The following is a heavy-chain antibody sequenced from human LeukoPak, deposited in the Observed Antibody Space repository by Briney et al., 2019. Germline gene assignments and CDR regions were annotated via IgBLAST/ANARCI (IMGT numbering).Heavy chain of an antibody. J-gene: IGHJ4*02. D-gene: IGHD5-18*01. Sequence: GGSLRLSCAASGFTVSSNYMSWVRQAPGKGLKCVSIIYNSGSTYYADSVKGRFTISRDNSKNTLYLQMNSRRAEDTAVYYCASSQGVTGFDYWGQGTLVTVSS. CDR1: GFTVSSNY. V-gene: IGHV3-53*01. CDR2: IYNSGST. CDR3: ASSQGVTGFDY.